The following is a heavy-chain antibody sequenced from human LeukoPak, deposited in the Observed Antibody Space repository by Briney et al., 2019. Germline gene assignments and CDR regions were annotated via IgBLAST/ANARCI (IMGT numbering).Heavy chain of an antibody. D-gene: IGHD6-19*01. J-gene: IGHJ4*02. CDR3: ARGGSGWSRDY. V-gene: IGHV1-18*01. Sequence: PGASVKVSCTASGYTFTSYGICWVRQAPGQGLEWMGWISAYNGNTNYAQKLQGRVTMTTDTSTSTVYMGLRSLTSDDTAVYYCARGGSGWSRDYWGQGTLVTVSS. CDR2: ISAYNGNT. CDR1: GYTFTSYG.